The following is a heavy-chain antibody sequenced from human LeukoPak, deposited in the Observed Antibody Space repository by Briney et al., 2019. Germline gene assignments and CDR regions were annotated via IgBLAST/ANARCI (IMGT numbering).Heavy chain of an antibody. V-gene: IGHV1-69*13. Sequence: SVKVSCKASGGTFSSYAISWVRQAPGQGLEWMGGIIPIFGTANYAQKFQGRVTITADESTSIAYMELSSLRSEDTAVYYCAREPNSITIFGVVTTPSHYGMDVWGQGTTVTVSS. CDR2: IIPIFGTA. CDR1: GGTFSSYA. D-gene: IGHD3-3*01. J-gene: IGHJ6*02. CDR3: AREPNSITIFGVVTTPSHYGMDV.